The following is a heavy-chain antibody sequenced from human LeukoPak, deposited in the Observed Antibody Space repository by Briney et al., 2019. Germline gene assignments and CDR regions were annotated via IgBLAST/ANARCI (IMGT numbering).Heavy chain of an antibody. CDR1: GFTFSSYS. CDR3: AREAPGAFDI. Sequence: GGSLRLSCAASGFTFSSYSMNWVRQAPGKGLEWVSSISSSSSYIYYADSVEGRFTISRDNAKNSLYLQMNSLRAEDTAVYYCAREAPGAFDIWGQGTMVTVSS. V-gene: IGHV3-21*01. CDR2: ISSSSSYI. J-gene: IGHJ3*02.